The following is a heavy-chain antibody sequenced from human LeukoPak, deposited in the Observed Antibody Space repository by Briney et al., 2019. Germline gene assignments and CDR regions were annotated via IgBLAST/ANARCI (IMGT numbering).Heavy chain of an antibody. J-gene: IGHJ4*02. CDR2: ISGNGGNT. V-gene: IGHV3-23*01. Sequence: GGSLRLSCAASGFIFGTYAMSWVRQAPGKGLEWVSGISGNGGNTYYVDSVKGRFTISRDNSKNTLYLQMNSLRAEDTAVYYCAKVYHIAAAGSIDYWGQGTLVTVSS. D-gene: IGHD6-13*01. CDR1: GFIFGTYA. CDR3: AKVYHIAAAGSIDY.